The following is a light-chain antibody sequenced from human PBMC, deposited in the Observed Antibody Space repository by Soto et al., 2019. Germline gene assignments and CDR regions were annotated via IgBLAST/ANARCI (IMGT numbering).Light chain of an antibody. CDR2: DAS. CDR1: QSISSW. V-gene: IGKV1-5*01. Sequence: IQMTQSPSTLSASVGDRVTITCRASQSISSWLAWYQQKPGKAPKLMIYDASSLQSGVPATFSGSGSGTEFTLTISSLQPDDFATYYCQQYNSYPCTFGQGTKVEIK. CDR3: QQYNSYPCT. J-gene: IGKJ1*01.